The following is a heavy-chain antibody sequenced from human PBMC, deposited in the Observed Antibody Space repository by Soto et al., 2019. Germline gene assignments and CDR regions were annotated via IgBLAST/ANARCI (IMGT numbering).Heavy chain of an antibody. CDR3: ARVIRGAYYNSPLDT. CDR2: INPYSGGA. D-gene: IGHD3-10*01. CDR1: GYIFSYYF. V-gene: IGHV1-2*02. Sequence: ASVKVSCMASGYIFSYYFMHWVRQTPGQGLEWMGWINPYSGGADYAQSFQGRVTMTRDTSISTVYMELSRLRFDDTAVYYCARVIRGAYYNSPLDTWGQGTVVTVSS. J-gene: IGHJ5*02.